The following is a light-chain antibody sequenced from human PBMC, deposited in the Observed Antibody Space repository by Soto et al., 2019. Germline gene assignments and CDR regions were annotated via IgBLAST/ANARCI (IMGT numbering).Light chain of an antibody. CDR2: EVS. Sequence: SGVTPPASVSGSPGQSITISFTGTRSDVGGYNYVSWYQQHPSNAPKLMPYEVSNRPSGASNRLSGSKSGHTASLPLSGLQAYDEADYYCSSYTSSRTCYVFGTGTKVTVL. J-gene: IGLJ1*01. V-gene: IGLV2-14*01. CDR3: SSYTSSRTCYV. CDR1: RSDVGGYNY.